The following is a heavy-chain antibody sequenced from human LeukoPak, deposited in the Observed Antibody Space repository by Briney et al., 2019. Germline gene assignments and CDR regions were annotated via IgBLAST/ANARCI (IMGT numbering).Heavy chain of an antibody. V-gene: IGHV1-18*01. CDR1: GYTFTSYG. D-gene: IGHD4-11*01. CDR2: ISDYNGNT. J-gene: IGHJ5*02. Sequence: ASVKVSCKASGYTFTSYGISWVRQAPGQGLEWMGWISDYNGNTNYAQKLQGRVTMTTDTSTSTSYMELRSLRSDDTAVYYCARDLYRDSLPVSWFDPWGQGTLVTVSS. CDR3: ARDLYRDSLPVSWFDP.